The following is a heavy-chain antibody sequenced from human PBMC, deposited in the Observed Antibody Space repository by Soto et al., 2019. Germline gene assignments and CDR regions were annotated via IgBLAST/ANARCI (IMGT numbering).Heavy chain of an antibody. V-gene: IGHV4-39*01. Sequence: KTSETLSLTCTVSGVSLNSGHYYWVWIRQSPGKGLAWIASIYYDESTYYNPSLKSRVTISTDKPKNQFSLTLKSVTAADTAVYYCGKVLIGATRHTDVDSWGQGALVTVS. D-gene: IGHD2-15*01. J-gene: IGHJ4*02. CDR2: IYYDEST. CDR3: GKVLIGATRHTDVDS. CDR1: GVSLNSGHYY.